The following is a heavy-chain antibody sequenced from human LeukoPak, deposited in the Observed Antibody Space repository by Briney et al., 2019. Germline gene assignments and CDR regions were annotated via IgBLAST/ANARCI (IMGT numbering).Heavy chain of an antibody. V-gene: IGHV3-7*04. Sequence: GGSLRLSCAASGFTFSTYAMTWVRKAPGRGLEWVANIHPEGNEKYHVESVKGRFTISRDNTKNLLFLQMNALRVEDTAVYYCARGDDFSGDHWGQGTLVTVSS. CDR2: IHPEGNEK. D-gene: IGHD1-1*01. CDR1: GFTFSTYA. CDR3: ARGDDFSGDH. J-gene: IGHJ4*02.